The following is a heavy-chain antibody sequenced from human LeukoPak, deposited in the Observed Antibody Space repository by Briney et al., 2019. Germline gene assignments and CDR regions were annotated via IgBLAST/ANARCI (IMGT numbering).Heavy chain of an antibody. J-gene: IGHJ3*02. Sequence: SETLSLTCAVSGGSISSSNWWSWVRQPPGKGLEWIGEIYHSGSTNYNPSLKSRVTISVDKSKNQFSLKLSSVTAADTAVYYCARGPYSSGWYVRSVNYAFDIWGQGTMVTVSS. D-gene: IGHD6-19*01. V-gene: IGHV4-4*02. CDR3: ARGPYSSGWYVRSVNYAFDI. CDR1: GGSISSSNW. CDR2: IYHSGST.